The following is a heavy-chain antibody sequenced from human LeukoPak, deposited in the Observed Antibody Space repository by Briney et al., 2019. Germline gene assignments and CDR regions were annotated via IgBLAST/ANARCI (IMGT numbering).Heavy chain of an antibody. CDR2: INHSGST. Sequence: SETLSLTCVVYGGSFSGYYWSWIRQPPGKGLEWIGEINHSGSTNYNPSLKSRGTISVDTSKNQFSLKLSSVTAADTAVYYCATTTVTTDAFDIWGQGQWSPSLQ. V-gene: IGHV4-34*01. CDR3: ATTTVTTDAFDI. J-gene: IGHJ3*02. D-gene: IGHD4-17*01. CDR1: GGSFSGYY.